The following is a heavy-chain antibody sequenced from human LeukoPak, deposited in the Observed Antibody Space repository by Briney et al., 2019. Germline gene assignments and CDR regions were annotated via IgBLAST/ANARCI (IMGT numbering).Heavy chain of an antibody. CDR3: ARIGSVIAAAGIDY. J-gene: IGHJ4*02. V-gene: IGHV4-4*02. CDR2: IYHSGST. D-gene: IGHD6-13*01. CDR1: GGSISSSYC. Sequence: SETLSLTCAVSGGSISSSYCWSWVRQPPGKGLEWIGEIYHSGSTNYNPSLKSRITISVDKSKNQFSLKLSSVTAADTAVYYCARIGSVIAAAGIDYWGQGTLVTVSS.